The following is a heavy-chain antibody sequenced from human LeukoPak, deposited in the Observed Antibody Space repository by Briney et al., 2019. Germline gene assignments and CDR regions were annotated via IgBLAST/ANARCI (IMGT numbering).Heavy chain of an antibody. V-gene: IGHV3-23*01. CDR1: GFTFSSYA. CDR2: VSGSDGST. J-gene: IGHJ4*02. D-gene: IGHD6-13*01. Sequence: GGSLRLSCASSGFTFSSYAMNWVRQAPGKGLEWVSGVSGSDGSTYYADSVKGRFTISRDNSGNTVFLQMSSLRAEDTAVYYCAKIAAAAYGGAYYSDYWGQGTLVTVSS. CDR3: AKIAAAAYGGAYYSDY.